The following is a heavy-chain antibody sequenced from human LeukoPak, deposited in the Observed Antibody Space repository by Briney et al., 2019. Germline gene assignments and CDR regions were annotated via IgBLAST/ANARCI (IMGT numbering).Heavy chain of an antibody. CDR1: GGSITSNSYY. Sequence: SETLSLTCTVSGGSITSNSYYWGWIRQPPGKGLEWIGSITYSGSTYYNPSLKRRVTISIDTSKNQFSLKLSSVTAADTAVYYCARDRVGEVDYWGQGTLVTVSS. D-gene: IGHD3-10*01. CDR3: ARDRVGEVDY. J-gene: IGHJ4*02. V-gene: IGHV4-39*07. CDR2: ITYSGST.